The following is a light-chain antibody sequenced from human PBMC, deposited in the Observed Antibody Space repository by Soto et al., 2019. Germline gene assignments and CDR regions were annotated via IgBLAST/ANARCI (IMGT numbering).Light chain of an antibody. CDR1: SSDVGDYNY. J-gene: IGLJ1*01. V-gene: IGLV2-8*01. CDR3: SSYAGSLDV. CDR2: EVT. Sequence: QSALTQPPSASGSPGQSVTISCTGTSSDVGDYNYVSWYQQHPGKAPKLMIYEVTKRPSGVPDRCSGSKSGNTASLTVSGLQGEDEADYYCSSYAGSLDVFGTGTKLTVL.